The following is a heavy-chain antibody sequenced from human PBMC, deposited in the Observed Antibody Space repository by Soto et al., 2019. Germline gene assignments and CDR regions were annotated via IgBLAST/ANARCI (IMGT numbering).Heavy chain of an antibody. Sequence: QLQPQESGPGLVKPSETLSLTCRVSDGSMNSDSSYWGWIRQPPGKGLEWIGVINHSGSTYHNLSLKGRVTMSVDASRNQFSLKLTSMTAADTAVYYCARLGGYVSVGYYYLWDSWGQGTLVTVSS. J-gene: IGHJ4*02. CDR2: INHSGST. CDR3: ARLGGYVSVGYYYLWDS. V-gene: IGHV4-39*01. CDR1: DGSMNSDSSY. D-gene: IGHD3-22*01.